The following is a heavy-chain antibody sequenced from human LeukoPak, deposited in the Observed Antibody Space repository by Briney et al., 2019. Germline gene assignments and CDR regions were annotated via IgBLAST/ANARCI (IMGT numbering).Heavy chain of an antibody. Sequence: GGSLRLSCAASGFTFDDYAMHWVRQAPGKGLEWVSGISWNSGSIGYADSVKGRFTISRDNAKNSLYLQMNSLRAEDTAVYYCARGSYYDSSWYDAFDIWGQGTMVTVSS. CDR3: ARGSYYDSSWYDAFDI. J-gene: IGHJ3*02. D-gene: IGHD3-22*01. V-gene: IGHV3-9*01. CDR1: GFTFDDYA. CDR2: ISWNSGSI.